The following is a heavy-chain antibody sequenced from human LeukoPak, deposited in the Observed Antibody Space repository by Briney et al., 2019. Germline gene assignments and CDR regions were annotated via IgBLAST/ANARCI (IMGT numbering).Heavy chain of an antibody. CDR2: ISGSGSST. CDR3: AKRLGISTRYYYMDV. D-gene: IGHD5-12*01. Sequence: GGSLRLSCAASGFTFSTYAMSWVRQAPGKGLVWVSAISGSGSSTYYADSVKGRFTISRDNSKNTLYLQVNSLRAEDTAVYYCAKRLGISTRYYYMDVWGKGTTVTVSS. J-gene: IGHJ6*03. CDR1: GFTFSTYA. V-gene: IGHV3-23*01.